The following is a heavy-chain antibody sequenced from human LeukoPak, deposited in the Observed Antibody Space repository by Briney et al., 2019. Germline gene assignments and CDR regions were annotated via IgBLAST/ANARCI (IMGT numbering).Heavy chain of an antibody. J-gene: IGHJ6*02. CDR1: GGSISSGGYY. CDR2: IYYSGST. CDR3: ARGSYGYFPSAYYYYYGMDV. D-gene: IGHD5-18*01. V-gene: IGHV4-31*03. Sequence: PSETLSLTCTVSGGSISSGGYYWSWIRQHPGKGLEWIGYIYYSGSTYYNPSLKSRVTISVDTSKNQFSLKLSSVTAADTAVYYCARGSYGYFPSAYYYYYGMDVWGQGTTVTVSS.